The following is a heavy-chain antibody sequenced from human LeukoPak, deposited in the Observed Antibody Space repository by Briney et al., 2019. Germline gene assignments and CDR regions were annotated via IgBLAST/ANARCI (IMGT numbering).Heavy chain of an antibody. V-gene: IGHV5-51*01. CDR2: IYPRDSDT. Sequence: GESLKISCKGSGYSFTNYWIGWVRQMPGKGLDWMGIIYPRDSDTRYSPSFQGQVTISADKSITTTYLQWNSLKSSDTAIYYCARQTGYFDLWGRGTLVTVSS. J-gene: IGHJ2*01. CDR1: GYSFTNYW. CDR3: ARQTGYFDL.